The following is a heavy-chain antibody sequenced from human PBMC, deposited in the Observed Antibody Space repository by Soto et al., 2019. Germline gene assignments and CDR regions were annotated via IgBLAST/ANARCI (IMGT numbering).Heavy chain of an antibody. Sequence: SETLSLTCTVSGGSISSSSYYWSWIRQHPGKGLEWIGYIYYSGSTYYNPSLKSRVTISVDTSKNQFSLKLSSVTAADTAVYYCAGSYYDFWSGYYGEFNWFDPWGQGTLVTVSS. CDR2: IYYSGST. V-gene: IGHV4-31*03. J-gene: IGHJ5*02. CDR3: AGSYYDFWSGYYGEFNWFDP. CDR1: GGSISSSSYY. D-gene: IGHD3-3*01.